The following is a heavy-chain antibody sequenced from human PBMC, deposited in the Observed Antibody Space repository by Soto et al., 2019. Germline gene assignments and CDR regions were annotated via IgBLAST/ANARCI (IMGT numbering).Heavy chain of an antibody. J-gene: IGHJ4*02. CDR3: ARAWFGMYYFDY. CDR2: MNPNSGNT. CDR1: GYTFTSYD. D-gene: IGHD3-10*01. V-gene: IGHV1-8*01. Sequence: GASVKVSCKASGYTFTSYDISWVRQATGQGLEWMGWMNPNSGNTGYAQKFQGRVTMTRNTSISTAYMELSSLRSEDTAVYYCARAWFGMYYFDYWGQGTLVTVSS.